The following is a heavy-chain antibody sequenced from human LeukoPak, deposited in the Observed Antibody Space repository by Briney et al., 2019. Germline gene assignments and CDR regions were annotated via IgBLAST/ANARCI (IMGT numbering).Heavy chain of an antibody. V-gene: IGHV3-21*01. J-gene: IGHJ5*02. CDR2: ISSSSSYI. D-gene: IGHD3-10*01. CDR3: ARAKGYYYGSGSYEGDWFDP. Sequence: GGSLRLSCAASGFTFSSYSMNWVRQAPGKGLEWVSSISSSSSYIYYAVSVKGRFTISRGNAKNSLYLQMNSLRAEDTAVYYCARAKGYYYGSGSYEGDWFDPWGQGTLVTVSS. CDR1: GFTFSSYS.